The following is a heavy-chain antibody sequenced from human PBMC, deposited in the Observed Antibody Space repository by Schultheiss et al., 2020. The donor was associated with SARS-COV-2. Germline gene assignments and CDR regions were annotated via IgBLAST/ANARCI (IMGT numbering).Heavy chain of an antibody. V-gene: IGHV4-61*01. CDR1: GGSVSSGSYY. CDR2: IYYSGTT. J-gene: IGHJ5*02. D-gene: IGHD3-3*01. CDR3: ARAYLSITIFGVPSRWFDP. Sequence: SQTLSLTCTVSGGSVSSGSYYWSWIRQPPGKGLEWIGYIYYSGTTNYNPSLKSRVTISVDKSKNQFSLQLSSVTAADTAVYYCARAYLSITIFGVPSRWFDPWGQGTLVTVSS.